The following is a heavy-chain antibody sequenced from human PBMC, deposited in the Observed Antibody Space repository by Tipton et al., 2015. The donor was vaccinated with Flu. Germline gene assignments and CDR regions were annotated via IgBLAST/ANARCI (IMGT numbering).Heavy chain of an antibody. CDR1: GYSFTSDG. CDR2: ISTYNGDT. D-gene: IGHD5-12*01. Sequence: QLVQSGAEVKKPGTSVKVSCKASGYSFTSDGITWVRQAPGQGLEWMGWISTYNGDTNVAQSLQGRVNMTRDTFANTAFLELTGLRSDDPAVYYCTLGLEWLQLWGQGTLITVSS. CDR3: TLGLEWLQL. J-gene: IGHJ4*02. V-gene: IGHV1-18*04.